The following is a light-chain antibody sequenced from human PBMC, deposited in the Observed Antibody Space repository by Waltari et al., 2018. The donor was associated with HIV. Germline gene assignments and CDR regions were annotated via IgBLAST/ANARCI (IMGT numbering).Light chain of an antibody. CDR1: SSNIGSRS. CDR3: STWDDSLNGRV. V-gene: IGLV1-44*01. Sequence: QSVLPQPPSASGTPGQWVTISCSGSSSNIGSRSVNLYQQLPGTAPKLLIYSDKQRPSGVPDRLSGSKSGTSASLAISGLQSEDEADYYCSTWDDSLNGRVFGGGTKLTVL. CDR2: SDK. J-gene: IGLJ3*02.